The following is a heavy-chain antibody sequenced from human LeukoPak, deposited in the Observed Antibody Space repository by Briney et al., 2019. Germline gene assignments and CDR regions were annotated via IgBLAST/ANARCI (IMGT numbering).Heavy chain of an antibody. CDR2: ISGSGDST. J-gene: IGHJ4*02. CDR1: GFTFSSYW. Sequence: QPGGSLRLSCAASGFTFSSYWMSWVRQAPGKGLEWVSTISGSGDSTYYADSVKGRFIISRDNSKNTLYLQMNSLRAEDTAVYSCAIVRGSGSYYSYYFDYWGQGTLVTVSS. D-gene: IGHD1-26*01. CDR3: AIVRGSGSYYSYYFDY. V-gene: IGHV3-23*01.